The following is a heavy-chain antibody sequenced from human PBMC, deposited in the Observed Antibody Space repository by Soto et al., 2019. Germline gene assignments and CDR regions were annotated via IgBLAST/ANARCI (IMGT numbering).Heavy chain of an antibody. J-gene: IGHJ4*02. D-gene: IGHD2-15*01. V-gene: IGHV5-51*01. CDR1: GYTFTNYW. Sequence: GESLKISCQVSGYTFTNYWVAWVRQMPGKGLEWMGIVLPGDSEKRYSPSFQGQVTFSADQSTSTAFLKCNSLRAADTAVYYWARRKLHCVGGSCYETNDLDYWGQGTKVTVSS. CDR2: VLPGDSEK. CDR3: ARRKLHCVGGSCYETNDLDY.